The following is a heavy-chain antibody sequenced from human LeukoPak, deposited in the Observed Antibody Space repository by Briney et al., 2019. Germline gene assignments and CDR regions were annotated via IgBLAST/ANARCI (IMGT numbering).Heavy chain of an antibody. J-gene: IGHJ4*02. Sequence: GESLKISCKGSGYSFTSYWIGRVRQMPGKGLEWMGIIYPGDSDTRYSPSFQGQVTISADKSISTAYLQWSSLKASDTAMYYCARRLSGMVRGVIMYHFDYWGQGTLVTVSS. D-gene: IGHD3-10*01. CDR2: IYPGDSDT. CDR1: GYSFTSYW. CDR3: ARRLSGMVRGVIMYHFDY. V-gene: IGHV5-51*01.